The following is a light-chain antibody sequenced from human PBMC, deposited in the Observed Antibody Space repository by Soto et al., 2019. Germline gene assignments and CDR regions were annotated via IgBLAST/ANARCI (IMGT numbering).Light chain of an antibody. J-gene: IGLJ2*01. V-gene: IGLV2-14*01. CDR3: SSYPSSSTLEVV. CDR2: DVS. CDR1: SSDVGGYNY. Sequence: QSALTQPASVSGSPGQSITISCTGTSSDVGGYNYVSWYQQHPGKAPKLMIYDVSNRPSGVSNRFSGSKSRNTAALTISGLQAEDEADYYCSSYPSSSTLEVVFGGGTKLTVL.